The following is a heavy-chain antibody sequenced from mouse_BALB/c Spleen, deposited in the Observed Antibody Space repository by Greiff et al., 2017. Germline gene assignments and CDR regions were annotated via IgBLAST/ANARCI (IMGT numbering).Heavy chain of an antibody. D-gene: IGHD2-10*02. V-gene: IGHV14-3*02. Sequence: EVKLMESGAELVKPGASVKLSCTASGFNIKDTYMHWVKQRPEQGLEWIGRIDPANGNTKYDPKFQGKATITADTSSNTAYLQLSSLTSEDTAVYYCAREYGYYGGYWGQGTTLTVSS. CDR2: IDPANGNT. CDR1: GFNIKDTY. CDR3: AREYGYYGGY. J-gene: IGHJ2*01.